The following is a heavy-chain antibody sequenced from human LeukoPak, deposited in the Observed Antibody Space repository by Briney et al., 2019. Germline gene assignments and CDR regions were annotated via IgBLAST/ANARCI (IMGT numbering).Heavy chain of an antibody. J-gene: IGHJ4*02. CDR1: GFTVSSNY. V-gene: IGHV3-66*01. Sequence: GGSLRPSCAASGFTVSSNYMSWVRQAPGKGLEWVSVIYSGGSTYYADSVKGRFTISRDTSKNTLYLQMNRLRVEDTAVYYCAREGISSRYFDYWGQGTLVTVSS. D-gene: IGHD3-3*01. CDR3: AREGISSRYFDY. CDR2: IYSGGST.